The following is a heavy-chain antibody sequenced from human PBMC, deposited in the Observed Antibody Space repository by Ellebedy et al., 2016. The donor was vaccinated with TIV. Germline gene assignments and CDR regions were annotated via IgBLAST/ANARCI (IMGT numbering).Heavy chain of an antibody. J-gene: IGHJ4*02. CDR3: ARSLGDYYDSSGYRTYFDY. CDR1: GFTFSSYS. V-gene: IGHV3-21*01. Sequence: GGSLRLSXAASGFTFSSYSMNWVRQAPGKGLEWVSSISSSSSYIYYADSVKGRFTISRDNAKNSLYLQMNSLRAEDTAVYYCARSLGDYYDSSGYRTYFDYWGQGTLVTVSS. CDR2: ISSSSSYI. D-gene: IGHD3-22*01.